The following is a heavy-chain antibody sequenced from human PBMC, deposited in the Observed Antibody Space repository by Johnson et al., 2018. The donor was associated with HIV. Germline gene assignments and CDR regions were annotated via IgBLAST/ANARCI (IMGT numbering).Heavy chain of an antibody. D-gene: IGHD6-13*01. CDR2: ISESGTTI. V-gene: IGHV3-11*04. CDR3: ARDKSKVTSAPDQEAFDI. J-gene: IGHJ3*02. Sequence: QVQLVESGGGVVQPGGSLRLSCAASGFTFSDYYMSWIRQAPGKGLEWVSYISESGTTIYYADSVKGRFTISRDNAKNSLYLQMNSLRAEDTAVYFCARDKSKVTSAPDQEAFDIWGQGTMVIVSS. CDR1: GFTFSDYY.